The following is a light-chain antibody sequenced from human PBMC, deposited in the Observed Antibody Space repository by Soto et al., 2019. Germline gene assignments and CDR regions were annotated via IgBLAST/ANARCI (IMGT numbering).Light chain of an antibody. J-gene: IGKJ2*01. CDR3: HQGT. Sequence: EIVLTQSPGTLSLYPGERATLSCRASQTIRSNYLAWYQQKPGQAPRLLIYSATSRATGVPDRFSGSGSGTDFTLTISRLEPEDFAMYYCHQGTFGQGTKLEI. CDR1: QTIRSNY. V-gene: IGKV3-20*01. CDR2: SAT.